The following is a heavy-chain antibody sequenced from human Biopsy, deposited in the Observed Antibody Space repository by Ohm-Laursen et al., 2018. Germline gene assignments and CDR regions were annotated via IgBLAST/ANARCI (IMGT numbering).Heavy chain of an antibody. J-gene: IGHJ3*02. CDR3: ARVEAGAYDALDI. V-gene: IGHV4-59*01. CDR1: GGSMTGYE. Sequence: GTLSLTCSVSGGSMTGYEWSWIRLAPGKGLEWIGYIYYSGGTKYNPSLASRVTFSVDMSKSQFSLKLYSVTAADAAVYYCARVEAGAYDALDIWGQGTLVAVSA. D-gene: IGHD6-19*01. CDR2: IYYSGGT.